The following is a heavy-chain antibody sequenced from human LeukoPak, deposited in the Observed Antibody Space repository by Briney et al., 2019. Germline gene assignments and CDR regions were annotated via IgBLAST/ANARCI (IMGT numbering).Heavy chain of an antibody. CDR2: ISYDGSNK. J-gene: IGHJ4*02. Sequence: GGSLRLSCAASGFTFSSYGMHWVRQAPGKGLEWVAVISYDGSNKYYADSVKGRSTISRDNSENTLYLQMNSLRAEDTAVYYCAKDSSPRSGWCHFDYWGQGTLVTVSS. V-gene: IGHV3-30*18. D-gene: IGHD6-19*01. CDR1: GFTFSSYG. CDR3: AKDSSPRSGWCHFDY.